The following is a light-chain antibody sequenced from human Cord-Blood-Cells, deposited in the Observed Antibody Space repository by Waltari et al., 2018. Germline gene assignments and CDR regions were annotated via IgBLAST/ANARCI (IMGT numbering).Light chain of an antibody. Sequence: SYVLTQPPSVSVATGKTARITCGGNNIGSKSVHWYQQKPGQAPVLVIYYDSDRPSGIPERVSGSNSGNTATLTISRVEAGDEADYYCQVWDSSSDHYVFGTGTKVTVL. CDR1: NIGSKS. CDR2: YDS. V-gene: IGLV3-21*04. J-gene: IGLJ1*01. CDR3: QVWDSSSDHYV.